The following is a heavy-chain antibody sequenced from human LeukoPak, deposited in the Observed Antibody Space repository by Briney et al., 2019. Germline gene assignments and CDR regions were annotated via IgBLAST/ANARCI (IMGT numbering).Heavy chain of an antibody. J-gene: IGHJ4*02. CDR3: ARFRGAIDY. Sequence: SETLSLTCTVSGGSISTYYWSWIRRPPGKGLEWIAYIHASGPTNYNPSLKSRITISVDTSKNQFSLKLSSVTAADTAVYYCARFRGAIDYWGQGTLVTVSS. V-gene: IGHV4-4*09. CDR1: GGSISTYY. D-gene: IGHD3-10*01. CDR2: IHASGPT.